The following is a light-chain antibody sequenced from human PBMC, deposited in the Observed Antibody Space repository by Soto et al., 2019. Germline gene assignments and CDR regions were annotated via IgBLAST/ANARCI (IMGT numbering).Light chain of an antibody. CDR2: GAS. Sequence: EILMAQSPATLSVSPGERATLSCKASRSVRSNLAWYQQKPGQAPRLLISGASTRATGITDRFSGSGSGTDFTLTISSLQPEDFGTYYCQQAISFPITFGQGTRLEIK. CDR3: QQAISFPIT. V-gene: IGKV3-15*01. CDR1: RSVRSN. J-gene: IGKJ5*01.